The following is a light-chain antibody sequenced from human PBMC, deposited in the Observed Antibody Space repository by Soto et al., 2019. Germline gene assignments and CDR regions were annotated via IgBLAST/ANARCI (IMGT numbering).Light chain of an antibody. Sequence: QSALTQPASVSGSPGQSITISCTGTSSDVGGDHYVSWYQQHPGKAPKLIIYEVSNRPSGVSNRFSGSKSGNTASLTISGLQDEEEADYYCSSYTDRAALYVLFDGGIKLTVL. CDR3: SSYTDRAALYVL. CDR1: SSDVGGDHY. J-gene: IGLJ2*01. CDR2: EVS. V-gene: IGLV2-14*01.